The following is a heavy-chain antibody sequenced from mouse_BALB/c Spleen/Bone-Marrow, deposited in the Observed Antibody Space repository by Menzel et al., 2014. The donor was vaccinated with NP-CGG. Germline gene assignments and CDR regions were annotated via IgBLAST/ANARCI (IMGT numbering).Heavy chain of an antibody. CDR2: IYPGDSDT. Sequence: EVQLQQSGTVLARPGASVKMSCKAPGYSFTSYWIHWVKQRPGQGLEWIGAIYPGDSDTSFNQKFKDKAKLTAVTSASTAYMELSSLTNEDSAVYYCTRRTATLDYWGQGTTLTVSS. D-gene: IGHD1-2*01. CDR1: GYSFTSYW. CDR3: TRRTATLDY. J-gene: IGHJ2*01. V-gene: IGHV1-5*01.